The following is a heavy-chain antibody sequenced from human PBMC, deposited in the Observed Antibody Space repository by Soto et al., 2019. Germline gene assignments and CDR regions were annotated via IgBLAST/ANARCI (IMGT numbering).Heavy chain of an antibody. V-gene: IGHV1-18*01. CDR1: GYTFTSYG. CDR3: ARDLTYYDFWSGYYNYYYGMDV. CDR2: ISAYNGNT. J-gene: IGHJ6*02. Sequence: VKVSCKASGYTFTSYGISWVRQAPGQGLEWMGWISAYNGNTNYAQKLQGRVTMTTDTSTSTAYMELRSLRSDDTAVYYCARDLTYYDFWSGYYNYYYGMDVWGQGTTVTVSS. D-gene: IGHD3-3*01.